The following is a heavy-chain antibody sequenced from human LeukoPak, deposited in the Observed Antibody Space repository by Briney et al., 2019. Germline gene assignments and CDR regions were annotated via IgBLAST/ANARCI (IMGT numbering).Heavy chain of an antibody. CDR3: AKAPGDYAPIDY. V-gene: IGHV3-21*04. D-gene: IGHD4-17*01. CDR2: ISTSTGFI. CDR1: GFNFINNN. Sequence: GGSLRLSCAASGFNFINNNMNWVRQAPGKGLEWVSSISTSTGFIYYADSVKGRFTISRDNSKNTLCLQMNSLRAEDTAVYYCAKAPGDYAPIDYWGQGTLVTVSS. J-gene: IGHJ4*02.